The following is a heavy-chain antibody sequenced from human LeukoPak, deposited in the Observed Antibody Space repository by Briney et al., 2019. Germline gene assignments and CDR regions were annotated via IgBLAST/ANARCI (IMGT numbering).Heavy chain of an antibody. Sequence: PGRSLRLSCAASGFTFSSYAMHWVRQAPGKGLEWVAVISYDGSNKYYADSVKGRFTISRDNSKNTLYLQMNSLRAEDTAVYYCARDLLPGYGDYTFDYWGQGTLVTVSS. J-gene: IGHJ4*02. V-gene: IGHV3-30-3*01. D-gene: IGHD4-17*01. CDR3: ARDLLPGYGDYTFDY. CDR2: ISYDGSNK. CDR1: GFTFSSYA.